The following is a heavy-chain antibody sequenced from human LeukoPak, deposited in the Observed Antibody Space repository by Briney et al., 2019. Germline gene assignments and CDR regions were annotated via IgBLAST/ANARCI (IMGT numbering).Heavy chain of an antibody. CDR1: GGSISSNNYY. CDR2: IYYSGTT. CDR3: ARHEAQDFDY. J-gene: IGHJ4*02. V-gene: IGHV4-39*01. Sequence: SETLSLTCTGSGGSISSNNYYWGWLRQPPGKGLEWIGSIYYSGTTYYSSSLKSRVTLSVDTSKNQFSLRLSSVTAADTAVYYCARHEAQDFDYWGQGTLVTVSS.